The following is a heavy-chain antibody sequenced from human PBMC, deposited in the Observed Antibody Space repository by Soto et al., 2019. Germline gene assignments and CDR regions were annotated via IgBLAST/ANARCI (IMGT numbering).Heavy chain of an antibody. Sequence: PGGSLRLSCAASGFTFSSYWMSWVRQAPGKGLEWEANIKQDGSEKYYVDSVKGRFTISRDNAKNSLYLQMNSLRAEDTAVYYCARDLGYCGGSCYSPPGPGMDVWGQGTTVTVAS. CDR3: ARDLGYCGGSCYSPPGPGMDV. J-gene: IGHJ6*02. D-gene: IGHD2-21*02. CDR1: GFTFSSYW. CDR2: IKQDGSEK. V-gene: IGHV3-7*01.